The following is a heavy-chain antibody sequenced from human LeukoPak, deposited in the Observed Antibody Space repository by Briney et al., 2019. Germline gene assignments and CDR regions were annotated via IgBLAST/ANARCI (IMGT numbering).Heavy chain of an antibody. D-gene: IGHD6-19*01. Sequence: SETQSLTCTVSGGSISSYYWSWLRQPAGKGLEWIGRIYTSGSTNYNPSLKSRVTMSVDTSKNQFSLKLSSVTAADTAVYYCARDWYSSGWLIDYWGQGTLVTVSS. V-gene: IGHV4-4*07. J-gene: IGHJ4*02. CDR1: GGSISSYY. CDR3: ARDWYSSGWLIDY. CDR2: IYTSGST.